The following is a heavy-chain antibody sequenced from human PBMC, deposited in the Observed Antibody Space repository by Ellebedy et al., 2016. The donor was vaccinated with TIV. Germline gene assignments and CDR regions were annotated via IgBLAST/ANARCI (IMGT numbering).Heavy chain of an antibody. CDR2: ISYDGSKK. V-gene: IGHV3-30-3*01. J-gene: IGHJ4*02. CDR3: ARDLGNYDFWSGPDY. CDR1: GFTFSSYA. D-gene: IGHD3-3*01. Sequence: GESLKISCAASGFTFSSYAMHWVRQAPGKGLEWVAVISYDGSKKYYANSVKGRFTISRDNSKNTLDLQMNSLRAEDTAVYNCARDLGNYDFWSGPDYWGQGTLVTVSS.